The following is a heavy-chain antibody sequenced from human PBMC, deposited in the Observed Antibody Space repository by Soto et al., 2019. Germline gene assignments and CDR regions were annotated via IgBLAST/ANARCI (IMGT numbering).Heavy chain of an antibody. J-gene: IGHJ3*02. CDR1: GGSFSSGGYY. CDR3: ARDFGITGTTPRPGACHI. CDR2: IYYSGST. Sequence: KASETLSLTCTVSGGSFSSGGYYWSWIRQPPGKGLEWIGYIYYSGSTYYNPSLKSRVTISVDTSKNQFSLKLSSVTAADTALYYCARDFGITGTTPRPGACHIWGQGTMVTVSS. V-gene: IGHV4-30-4*01. D-gene: IGHD1-7*01.